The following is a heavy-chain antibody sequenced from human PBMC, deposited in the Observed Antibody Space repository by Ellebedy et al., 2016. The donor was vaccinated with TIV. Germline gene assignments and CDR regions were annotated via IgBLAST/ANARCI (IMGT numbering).Heavy chain of an antibody. V-gene: IGHV1-2*04. CDR3: AKAPSVVFGSASYRFAP. CDR1: GYTFTGYY. Sequence: AASVKVSCKASGYTFTGYYMHWVRQAPGQGLEWMGWINPNSGGTNYAQKFQGWVTMTRDTSISTAYMELSRLKSGDTAVYYCAKAPSVVFGSASYRFAPWGQGTLVTVS. CDR2: INPNSGGT. D-gene: IGHD3-10*01. J-gene: IGHJ5*02.